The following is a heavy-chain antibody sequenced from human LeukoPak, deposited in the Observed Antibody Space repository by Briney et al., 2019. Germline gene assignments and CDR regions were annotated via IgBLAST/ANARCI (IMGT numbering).Heavy chain of an antibody. V-gene: IGHV3-74*01. J-gene: IGHJ6*02. CDR2: INSDGSST. D-gene: IGHD1-20*01. Sequence: GGSLRLSCAASGFTFSSYWMHWVRQAPGKGLVWVSRINSDGSSTSYADSVKGRSTISRDNAKNTLYLQMNSLRAEDTAVYYCARIRYDWSGMDVWGQGTTVTVSS. CDR3: ARIRYDWSGMDV. CDR1: GFTFSSYW.